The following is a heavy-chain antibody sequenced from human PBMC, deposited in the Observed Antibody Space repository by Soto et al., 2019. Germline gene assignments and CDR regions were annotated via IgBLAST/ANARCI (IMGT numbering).Heavy chain of an antibody. CDR1: GFSLSTSGVG. D-gene: IGHD3-3*01. J-gene: IGHJ4*02. V-gene: IGHV2-5*01. CDR2: IYWNDDK. Sequence: SGPTLVNPTQTLTLTCTFSGFSLSTSGVGVGWIRQPPGKALEWLALIYWNDDKRYSPSLKSRLTITKDTSKNRVVLTMTNMDPVDTATYYCAHSFGTRITIFGVVRFGYFDYWGQGTLVTV. CDR3: AHSFGTRITIFGVVRFGYFDY.